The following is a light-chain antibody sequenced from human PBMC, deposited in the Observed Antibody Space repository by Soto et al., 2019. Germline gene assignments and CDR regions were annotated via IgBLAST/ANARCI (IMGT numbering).Light chain of an antibody. CDR2: DAS. V-gene: IGKV3-15*01. CDR3: HHYNNWPLT. CDR1: QSVSNN. J-gene: IGKJ4*01. Sequence: EIVMTQSPATLSVSPGERATLSCRASQSVSNNLAWYQQTPGQAPRLLIYDASTRANGIPARFSGSGSGTEFTLTISILQSDDFAVYYCHHYNNWPLTFGGGTKVEIK.